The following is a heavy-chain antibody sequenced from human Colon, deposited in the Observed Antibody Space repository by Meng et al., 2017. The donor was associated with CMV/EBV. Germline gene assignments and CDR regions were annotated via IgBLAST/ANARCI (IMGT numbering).Heavy chain of an antibody. CDR2: INVNSGGT. D-gene: IGHD1-1*01. Sequence: YRFTNYYLHWVRQAPGRGLEWIGRINVNSGGTTSAQKFQGRVTMTRDTSITTVYMELSRLKSDDTAVYYCARSGTPWGDYYFGMDVWGQGTTVTVSS. CDR3: ARSGTPWGDYYFGMDV. V-gene: IGHV1-2*06. J-gene: IGHJ6*02. CDR1: YRFTNYY.